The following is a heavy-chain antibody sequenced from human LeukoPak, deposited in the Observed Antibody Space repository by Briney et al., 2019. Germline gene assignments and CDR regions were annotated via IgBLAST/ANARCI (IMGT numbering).Heavy chain of an antibody. Sequence: GGSLRLSCAASGFTFSSYSMNWVRQAPGKGLEWVSSVSSSSSYIYYADSVKGRFTISRDNAKNSLYLQMNSLRAEDTAVYYCARVDVMVRGVMEGYYYYYMDVWGKGTTVTVSS. V-gene: IGHV3-21*01. D-gene: IGHD3-10*01. CDR3: ARVDVMVRGVMEGYYYYYMDV. CDR1: GFTFSSYS. J-gene: IGHJ6*03. CDR2: VSSSSSYI.